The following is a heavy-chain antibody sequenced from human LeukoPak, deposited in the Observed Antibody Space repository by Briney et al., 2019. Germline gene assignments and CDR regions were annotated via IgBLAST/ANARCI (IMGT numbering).Heavy chain of an antibody. D-gene: IGHD4-17*01. CDR3: ARDGSDYGDYDY. CDR1: GFTFSSYS. J-gene: IGHJ4*02. Sequence: SGGSLRLSCAASGFTFSSYSMNWVRQAPGKGLEWVSSISSSYIYYADSVKGRFTISRDNAKNSLYLQMNSLRAVDTAVYYCARDGSDYGDYDYWGQGTLVTVSS. CDR2: ISSSYI. V-gene: IGHV3-21*01.